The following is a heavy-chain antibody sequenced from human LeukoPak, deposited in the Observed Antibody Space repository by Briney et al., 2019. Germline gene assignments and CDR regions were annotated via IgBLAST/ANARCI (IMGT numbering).Heavy chain of an antibody. Sequence: PGGSLRLSCAASGITFSGSAMNWVRQASGKGPEWVGRIRSKANSYATAYAASVKGRFTISRDDSKNTAYLQMNSLKTEDTAVYYCTSSDSGSYYGDYFDYWGQGTLVTVSS. V-gene: IGHV3-73*01. CDR3: TSSDSGSYYGDYFDY. J-gene: IGHJ4*02. D-gene: IGHD1-26*01. CDR1: GITFSGSA. CDR2: IRSKANSYAT.